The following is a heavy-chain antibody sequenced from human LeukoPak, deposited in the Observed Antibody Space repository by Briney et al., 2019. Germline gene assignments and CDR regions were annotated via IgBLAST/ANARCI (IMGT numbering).Heavy chain of an antibody. CDR1: GGSISNYY. Sequence: PSETLSLTCTVSGGSISNYYWSWIRQPPGKELEWIGYISYSGGTNYNPSLKSRLTISVDTSKNQFSLNLSSVTAADTAVYYCARGNGDYLDSWGQGTLVTVSS. D-gene: IGHD4-17*01. CDR2: ISYSGGT. CDR3: ARGNGDYLDS. J-gene: IGHJ4*02. V-gene: IGHV4-59*01.